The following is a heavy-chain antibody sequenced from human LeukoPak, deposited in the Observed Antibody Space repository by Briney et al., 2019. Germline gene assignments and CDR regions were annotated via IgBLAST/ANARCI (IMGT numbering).Heavy chain of an antibody. J-gene: IGHJ4*02. Sequence: ASVKVSCKASGYTFTAYYIHWVRQAPGQGPEWMGWINPNNGDTNYAQQFQGRVTMTKDTSIDTAYMGLTRLTSDDTAAYYCVRDRCPNGVCYFDSWGPGTLVSVSS. CDR1: GYTFTAYY. D-gene: IGHD2-8*01. CDR2: INPNNGDT. V-gene: IGHV1-2*02. CDR3: VRDRCPNGVCYFDS.